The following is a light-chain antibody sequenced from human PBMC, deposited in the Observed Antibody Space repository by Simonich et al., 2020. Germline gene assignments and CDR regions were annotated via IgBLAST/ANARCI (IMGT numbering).Light chain of an antibody. CDR2: DVS. Sequence: QSALTQPVSVSGSPGQSITISCTGTSSEVGGYNYVSWYQQHPGKAPKLMIYDVSKRPSGVSNRFSGSKSGNTASLTISGLQAEDEADYYCSSYTSSSTWVFGGGTKLTVL. J-gene: IGLJ3*02. CDR3: SSYTSSSTWV. CDR1: SSEVGGYNY. V-gene: IGLV2-14*01.